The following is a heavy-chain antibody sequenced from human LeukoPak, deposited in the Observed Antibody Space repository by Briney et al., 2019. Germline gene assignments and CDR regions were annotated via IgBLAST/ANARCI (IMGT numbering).Heavy chain of an antibody. J-gene: IGHJ4*02. CDR2: LSGSSGTA. D-gene: IGHD3-22*01. V-gene: IGHV3-23*01. CDR3: AGHEGYHYDSSGGEFDI. CDR1: EFMFSNYA. Sequence: GGSLRLSCAASEFMFSNYAMSWLRQAPGGGLEWVSSLSGSSGTAYYAESVKGRFAISRDNFKNTLYLQMNSLRAEDTAVYYCAGHEGYHYDSSGGEFDIWGQGTQVTVSS.